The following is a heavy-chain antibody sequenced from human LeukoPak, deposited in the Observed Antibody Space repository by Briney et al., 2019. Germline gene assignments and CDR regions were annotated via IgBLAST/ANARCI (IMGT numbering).Heavy chain of an antibody. J-gene: IGHJ4*02. CDR2: IYSSGTT. V-gene: IGHV4-31*03. Sequence: PSETLSLTCTVYGDSISSGSDYWSWIRQHPGKGLEWIGYIYSSGTTYYNPSLKSRVTISLDTSKNQFSLELSSVTAADTAVFYCARTDNSGYYVEQWGQGTLVTVSS. CDR1: GDSISSGSDY. CDR3: ARTDNSGYYVEQ. D-gene: IGHD3-22*01.